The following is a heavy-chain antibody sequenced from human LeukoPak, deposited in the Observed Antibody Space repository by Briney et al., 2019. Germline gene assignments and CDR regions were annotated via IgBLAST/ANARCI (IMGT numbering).Heavy chain of an antibody. CDR2: IKEDGSEK. CDR1: GFTFSSYW. CDR3: AGGTGWTTNY. Sequence: PGGSLRLSCAASGFTFSSYWMSWVRQAPGKGLEWVGNIKEDGSEKFYMDSVKGRFTISRDNAKNSIFLQMNSLKVEDTAMYYCAGGTGWTTNYWGQGTLVTVSS. D-gene: IGHD3/OR15-3a*01. V-gene: IGHV3-7*04. J-gene: IGHJ4*02.